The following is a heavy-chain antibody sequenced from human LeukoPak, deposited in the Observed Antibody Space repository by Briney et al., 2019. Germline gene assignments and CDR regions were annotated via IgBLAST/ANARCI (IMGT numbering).Heavy chain of an antibody. D-gene: IGHD1-1*01. CDR3: ARDSAAGSYYYYTDV. CDR1: GYSISSGYY. Sequence: SETLSLTCTVSGYSISSGYYWGWIRQPPGKGLEWIGSIYHSGSTYYNPSLKSRVTISVDTSKNQFSLKLSSVTAADTAVYYCARDSAAGSYYYYTDVWGKGITVTVSS. J-gene: IGHJ6*03. V-gene: IGHV4-38-2*02. CDR2: IYHSGST.